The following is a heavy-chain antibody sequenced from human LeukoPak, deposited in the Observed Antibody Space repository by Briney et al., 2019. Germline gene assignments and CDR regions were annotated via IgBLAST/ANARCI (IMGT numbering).Heavy chain of an antibody. CDR2: ISGSGGST. CDR1: GFTFSSYG. CDR3: ARVAPADSSGYYHPLDY. Sequence: GGSLRLSCAASGFTFSSYGMSWVRQAPGKGLEGVSAISGSGGSTYYADSVKGRFTISRDNSKNTLYLQMNSLRAEDSAVYYCARVAPADSSGYYHPLDYWGQGTLVTVSS. J-gene: IGHJ4*02. D-gene: IGHD3-22*01. V-gene: IGHV3-23*01.